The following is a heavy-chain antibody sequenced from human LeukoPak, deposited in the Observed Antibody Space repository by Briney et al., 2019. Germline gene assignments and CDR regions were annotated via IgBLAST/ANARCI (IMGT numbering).Heavy chain of an antibody. CDR2: INHSGST. CDR3: ARGPPKELRDGYIGYYFDY. CDR1: GGSFSGYY. D-gene: IGHD5-24*01. Sequence: PSETLSLTCAVYGGSFSGYYWSWIRQPPGKGLEWIGEINHSGSTNYNPSLKSRVTISVDTSKNQFSLKLSSVTAADTAVYYCARGPPKELRDGYIGYYFDYWGQGTLVTVSS. J-gene: IGHJ4*02. V-gene: IGHV4-34*01.